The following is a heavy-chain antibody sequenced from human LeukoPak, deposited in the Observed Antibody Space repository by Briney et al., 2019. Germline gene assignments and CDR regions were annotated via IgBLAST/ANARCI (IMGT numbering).Heavy chain of an antibody. CDR2: IRSKANSYAT. Sequence: GGSLKLSCAASGFTFSGSAMHWVRQASGKGLEWVGRIRSKANSYATAYAASVKGWFTISRDDSKNTAYLQMNSLKTEDTAVYYCTRHSSGSWPLDYWGQGTLVTVSS. J-gene: IGHJ4*02. CDR3: TRHSSGSWPLDY. V-gene: IGHV3-73*01. D-gene: IGHD6-13*01. CDR1: GFTFSGSA.